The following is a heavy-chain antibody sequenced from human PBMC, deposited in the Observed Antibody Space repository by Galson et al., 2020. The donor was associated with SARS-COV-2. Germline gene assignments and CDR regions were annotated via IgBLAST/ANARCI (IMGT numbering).Heavy chain of an antibody. CDR2: IYYSVST. Sequence: SQTLSLTCTVSGGSISSGGYYWSWIRQHPGKGLEWIWYIYYSVSTYYNTSLKSRVTISVDTSKNQFSLKLSSVTAADTAVYYCAREGYCSSTSCYGLTYYYYMDVWGKGTTVTVSS. J-gene: IGHJ6*03. CDR3: AREGYCSSTSCYGLTYYYYMDV. V-gene: IGHV4-31*02. D-gene: IGHD2-2*01. CDR1: GGSISSGGYY.